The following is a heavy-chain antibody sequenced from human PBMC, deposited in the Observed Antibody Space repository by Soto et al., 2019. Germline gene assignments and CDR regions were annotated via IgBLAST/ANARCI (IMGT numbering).Heavy chain of an antibody. J-gene: IGHJ6*02. CDR2: IKSKTDGGTT. D-gene: IGHD3-16*02. CDR1: GFTFSNAW. V-gene: IGHV3-15*07. CDR3: TTALLSEYYYGMDV. Sequence: GGSLRLSCAASGFTFSNAWMNWVRQAPGKGLEWGGRIKSKTDGGTTDYAAPVKGRFTISRDDSKNTLYLQMNSLKTEDTAVYYCTTALLSEYYYGMDVWGQGTTVTVSS.